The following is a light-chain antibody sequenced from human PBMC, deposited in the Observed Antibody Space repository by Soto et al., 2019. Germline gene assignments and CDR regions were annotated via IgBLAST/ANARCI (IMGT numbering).Light chain of an antibody. CDR3: SSFTSSSTNV. CDR1: SSDVGTYNY. J-gene: IGLJ1*01. CDR2: EVS. V-gene: IGLV2-14*01. Sequence: QSVLTQPASVSGSPGQSITISCTGTSSDVGTYNYVSWYQQHPGKAPKLMIYEVSNRPSGVSNRFSGSKSGNTASLTISGLQADDEADYYCSSFTSSSTNVFGTGTKVTV.